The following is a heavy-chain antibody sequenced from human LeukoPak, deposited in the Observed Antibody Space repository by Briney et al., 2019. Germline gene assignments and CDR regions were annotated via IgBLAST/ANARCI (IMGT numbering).Heavy chain of an antibody. CDR3: ARESGYYDVLTGYYNQNWFDP. J-gene: IGHJ5*02. CDR1: GGSFSGSY. V-gene: IGHV4-34*01. CDR2: INHSGST. D-gene: IGHD3-9*01. Sequence: PSETLSLTCAVYGGSFSGSYWSWIRQPPGKGLEWIEEINHSGSTNYNPSLKSRVTISVDTSKNQFSLKLTSVTAADTAVFYCARESGYYDVLTGYYNQNWFDPWGQGTLVTVSS.